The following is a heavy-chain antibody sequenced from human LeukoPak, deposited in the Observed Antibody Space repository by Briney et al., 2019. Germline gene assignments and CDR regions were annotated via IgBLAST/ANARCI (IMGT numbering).Heavy chain of an antibody. V-gene: IGHV3-66*01. CDR1: GFTVSSNY. D-gene: IGHD3-10*01. Sequence: PGGSLRLSCAASGFTVSSNYMSWVSQAPGKGLEWVSVIYSGGSTYYADSVKGRFTISRDNSKNTLYLQMNSLRAEDTAVYYCARESHYYGSGSYTDYWGQGTLVTVSS. J-gene: IGHJ4*02. CDR3: ARESHYYGSGSYTDY. CDR2: IYSGGST.